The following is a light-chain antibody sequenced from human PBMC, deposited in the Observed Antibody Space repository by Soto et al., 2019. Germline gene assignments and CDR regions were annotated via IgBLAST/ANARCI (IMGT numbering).Light chain of an antibody. CDR2: DAS. CDR1: QTFVSTY. Sequence: ELVLTQSPGTLSLSPGHRATLSCRASQTFVSTYLAWYQQKPGQAPRLLIYDASNRATGLPDRFSGSGSGPNFTLSISRLEPEDFAEDYCHYYGGSPTFGGGTKVEV. CDR3: HYYGGSPT. V-gene: IGKV3-20*01. J-gene: IGKJ4*01.